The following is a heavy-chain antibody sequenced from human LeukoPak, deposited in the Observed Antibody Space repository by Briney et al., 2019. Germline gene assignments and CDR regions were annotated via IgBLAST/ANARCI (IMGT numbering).Heavy chain of an antibody. D-gene: IGHD6-6*01. V-gene: IGHV3-21*01. J-gene: IGHJ4*02. CDR2: ISDSGSNV. CDR1: GFTFSNYN. CDR3: AKEGRSSTPGY. Sequence: GGSLRLSCAASGFTFSNYNTDWVRQAPGKGLEWVSSISDSGSNVYYADSVKGRFTISRDNAKNSLFLQMNSLRAEDTAVYYCAKEGRSSTPGYWGQGTLVTVSS.